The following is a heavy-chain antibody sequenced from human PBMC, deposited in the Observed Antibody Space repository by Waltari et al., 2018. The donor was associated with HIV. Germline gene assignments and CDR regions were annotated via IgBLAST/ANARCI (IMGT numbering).Heavy chain of an antibody. Sequence: EVQLVQSGAEVKKPGESLRISCKGFGYRFTGYWISWVRQMPGKGLEWMGRIDPSDSYSNYRPSFQGHGTISADKSINTAYLQWSSLKASDSAMYYCARAQGMTMTVEVAFDIWGQGTMVTVSP. V-gene: IGHV5-10-1*01. CDR3: ARAQGMTMTVEVAFDI. CDR1: GYRFTGYW. D-gene: IGHD3-22*01. CDR2: IDPSDSYS. J-gene: IGHJ3*02.